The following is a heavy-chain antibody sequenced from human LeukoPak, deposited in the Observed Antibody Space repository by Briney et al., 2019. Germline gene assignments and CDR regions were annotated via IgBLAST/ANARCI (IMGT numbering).Heavy chain of an antibody. Sequence: TSETLSLTCAVSGGSISSSNWWSWVRQPPGRGLEWIGEISHSGSTHYNPSLKSRVTISVDTSKNQFSLKLSSVTAADTAVYYCARRKVAVPFDYWGQGTLVTVSS. J-gene: IGHJ4*02. CDR3: ARRKVAVPFDY. CDR2: ISHSGST. V-gene: IGHV4-4*02. CDR1: GGSISSSNW.